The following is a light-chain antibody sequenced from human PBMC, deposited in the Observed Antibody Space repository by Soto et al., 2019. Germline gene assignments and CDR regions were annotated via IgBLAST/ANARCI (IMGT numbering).Light chain of an antibody. J-gene: IGKJ2*01. CDR3: QQYGNSPPFT. Sequence: EIVLTQSPGTLSLSPGERATLSCRASQSVSNNWVAWYQYRTGQAPRLLIYGASSRPTGIPDRFSGSGSGTDFTLTISTVEPEDFAVYYCQQYGNSPPFTFGQGTKLEIK. CDR2: GAS. CDR1: QSVSNNW. V-gene: IGKV3-20*01.